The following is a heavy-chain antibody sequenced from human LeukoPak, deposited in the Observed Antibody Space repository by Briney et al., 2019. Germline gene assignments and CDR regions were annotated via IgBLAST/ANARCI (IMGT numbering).Heavy chain of an antibody. J-gene: IGHJ4*02. Sequence: ASVKVSCKASGYTFTSYGITWVRQAPGQGLEWMGLTSAYNGNTKYAQNFQGRVTMTTDTSTTTAYMELRSLRSDDTAVYYCARVTRILGPTPTNFDCWGQGTLVTVSS. CDR1: GYTFTSYG. CDR2: TSAYNGNT. CDR3: ARVTRILGPTPTNFDC. D-gene: IGHD1-26*01. V-gene: IGHV1-18*01.